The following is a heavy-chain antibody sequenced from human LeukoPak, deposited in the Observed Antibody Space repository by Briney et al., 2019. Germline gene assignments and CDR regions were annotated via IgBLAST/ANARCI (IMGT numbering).Heavy chain of an antibody. Sequence: SETLSLTCTVSGYSISSGYYWGWIRQPPGKGLEWIGSIYHSGSTYYNPSLKSRVTISVDTSKNQFSLKLSSVTAADTAVYYCARVMRGTMIVVVSHFDYWGQGTLVTVSS. CDR3: ARVMRGTMIVVVSHFDY. CDR2: IYHSGST. J-gene: IGHJ4*02. D-gene: IGHD3-22*01. CDR1: GYSISSGYY. V-gene: IGHV4-38-2*02.